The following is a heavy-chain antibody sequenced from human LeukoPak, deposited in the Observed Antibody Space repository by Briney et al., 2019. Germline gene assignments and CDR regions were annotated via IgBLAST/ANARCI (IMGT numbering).Heavy chain of an antibody. CDR3: ARDSHYYDSSGDYYYYGMDV. V-gene: IGHV4-59*01. CDR2: IYYSGST. D-gene: IGHD3-22*01. Sequence: SETLSLTCTVSGGSISSYYWSWIRQPPGKGLEWIGYIYYSGSTNYNPSLKSRVTISVDTSKNQFSLKLSSVTAADTAVYYCARDSHYYDSSGDYYYYGMDVWGQGTTVTVSS. J-gene: IGHJ6*02. CDR1: GGSISSYY.